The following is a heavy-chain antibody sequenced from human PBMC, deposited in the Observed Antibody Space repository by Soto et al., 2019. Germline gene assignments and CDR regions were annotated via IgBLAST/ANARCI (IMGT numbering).Heavy chain of an antibody. D-gene: IGHD2-8*01. CDR1: GYTFTSYG. CDR2: ISAYNGNT. CDR3: ARVDIVLMVYPTSGMDV. V-gene: IGHV1-18*01. J-gene: IGHJ6*02. Sequence: ASVKVSCKASGYTFTSYGIGWVRQAPGQGLEWMGWISAYNGNTSYAQKLQGRVTMTTDTSTSTAYMELRSLRSDDTAVYYCARVDIVLMVYPTSGMDVWGQGTTVTVSS.